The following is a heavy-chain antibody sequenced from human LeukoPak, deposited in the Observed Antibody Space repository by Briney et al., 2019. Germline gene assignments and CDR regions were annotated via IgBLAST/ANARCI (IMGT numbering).Heavy chain of an antibody. V-gene: IGHV4-59*01. Sequence: SETLSLTCTVSGGSISSYYWSWIRQPPGKGLEWIGYIYYSGSTNYNPSLKSRVTISVDTSKNQLSLKLSSVTAADTAVYYCARDMTMVRGNAFDIWGQGTMVTVSS. J-gene: IGHJ3*02. D-gene: IGHD3-10*01. CDR3: ARDMTMVRGNAFDI. CDR1: GGSISSYY. CDR2: IYYSGST.